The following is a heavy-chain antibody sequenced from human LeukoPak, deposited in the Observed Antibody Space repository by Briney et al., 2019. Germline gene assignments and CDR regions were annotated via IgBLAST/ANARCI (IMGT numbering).Heavy chain of an antibody. Sequence: SETLSLTCAVYVGSFSGYYWSGIRHPPGRGLEWIAEIDHSGSTHYNPSLKSRGIISVDMSQHQSSLRPNYLTTADTAVYYCARGYTYYGSGSPPGDVWGNGTSVIVSS. V-gene: IGHV4-34*01. CDR3: ARGYTYYGSGSPPGDV. J-gene: IGHJ6*04. D-gene: IGHD3-10*01. CDR2: IDHSGST. CDR1: VGSFSGYY.